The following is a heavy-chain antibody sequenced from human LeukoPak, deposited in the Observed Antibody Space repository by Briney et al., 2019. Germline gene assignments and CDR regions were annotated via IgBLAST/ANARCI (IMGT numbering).Heavy chain of an antibody. CDR2: INPNSGGT. J-gene: IGHJ4*02. Sequence: ASVKVSCKASGYTFTGYYMHWVRQAPGQGLEWMVGINPNSGGTNYPQKFQGRVTMTRDTSISTAYMELSRLRSDDTAVYYCARAIDYGSGSYLLDYWGQGTLVTVSS. D-gene: IGHD3-10*01. CDR3: ARAIDYGSGSYLLDY. V-gene: IGHV1-2*02. CDR1: GYTFTGYY.